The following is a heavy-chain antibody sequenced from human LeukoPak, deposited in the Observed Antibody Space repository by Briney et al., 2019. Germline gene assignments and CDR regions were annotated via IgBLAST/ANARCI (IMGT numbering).Heavy chain of an antibody. CDR2: INQDGTEK. CDR1: GFTFSSYW. CDR3: AKDVTGYSSGWYGYYYYGMDV. V-gene: IGHV3-7*03. D-gene: IGHD6-19*01. Sequence: GGSLRLSCAASGFTFSSYWMSWVRQAPGEGLEWVAKINQDGTEKAYVDSVRGRFTISRDNAKNSLYLQMNSLRAEDTALYYCAKDVTGYSSGWYGYYYYGMDVWGQGTTVTVSS. J-gene: IGHJ6*02.